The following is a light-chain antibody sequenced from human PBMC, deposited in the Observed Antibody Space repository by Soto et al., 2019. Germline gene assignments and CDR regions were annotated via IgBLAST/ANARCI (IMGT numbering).Light chain of an antibody. J-gene: IGLJ2*01. Sequence: QSALTQPASVSGSPGQSITISCTGISSDVGGYNYVSWYQQHPGKAPKLMIYDVSNRPSGVPNRFSGSKSGNTASLTISGLQAEDEADYYCSSYTSSSTVFGGGTKLTVL. CDR3: SSYTSSSTV. V-gene: IGLV2-14*01. CDR1: SSDVGGYNY. CDR2: DVS.